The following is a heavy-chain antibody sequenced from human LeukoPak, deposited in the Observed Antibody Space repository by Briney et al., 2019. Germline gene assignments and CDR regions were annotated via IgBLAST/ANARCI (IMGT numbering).Heavy chain of an antibody. CDR3: ARDGESRFYTYYYYMDV. V-gene: IGHV1-69*13. Sequence: SVKVSCKASGGTFSSYAISWVRQAPGQGLEWMGGIIPIFGTANYAQKFQGRVTITADESTSTAYMKLSSLRSEDTAVYYCARDGESRFYTYYYYMDVWGKGTTVTVSS. CDR2: IIPIFGTA. D-gene: IGHD2-2*02. J-gene: IGHJ6*03. CDR1: GGTFSSYA.